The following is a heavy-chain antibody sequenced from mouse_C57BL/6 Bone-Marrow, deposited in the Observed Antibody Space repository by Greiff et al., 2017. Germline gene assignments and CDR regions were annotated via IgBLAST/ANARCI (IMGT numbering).Heavy chain of an antibody. CDR1: GYTFTSYW. J-gene: IGHJ4*01. Sequence: QVQLQQPGAELVKPGASVKLSCKASGYTFTSYWMHWVKQRPGQGLEWIGMIHPNSGSTNYKEKFKSKATLTVDKSSSTAYMQLSSLTSEDSAVYYCARGEDGYLYYYAMDYWGQGTSVTVSS. D-gene: IGHD2-3*01. V-gene: IGHV1-64*01. CDR3: ARGEDGYLYYYAMDY. CDR2: IHPNSGST.